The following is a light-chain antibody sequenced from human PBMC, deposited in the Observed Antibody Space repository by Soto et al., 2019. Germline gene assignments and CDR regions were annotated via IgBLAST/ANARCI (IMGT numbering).Light chain of an antibody. J-gene: IGKJ2*01. CDR2: WAS. V-gene: IGKV4-1*01. CDR1: QSVLYSSNNKNY. CDR3: HQYYSTLMYT. Sequence: DIVMTQSPDSLAVSLGERATIKCKSSQSVLYSSNNKNYLAWYQQKPGQPPRLLIYWASTRESGVPDRFSGSGSGRKYTILTSSLQDADVVVFYCHQYYSTLMYTFGQGTKLEIK.